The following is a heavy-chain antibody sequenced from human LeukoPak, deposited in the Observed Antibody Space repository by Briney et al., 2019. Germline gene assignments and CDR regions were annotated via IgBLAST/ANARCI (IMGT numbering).Heavy chain of an antibody. D-gene: IGHD3-3*01. CDR1: GGSLSGYY. CDR3: ARGKANYDFWSGTPRPYYYGMDV. CDR2: INHSGST. Sequence: SETLSLTCAVYGGSLSGYYWSWIRQPPGKGLEWIGEINHSGSTNYNPSLKSRVTISVDTSKNQFSLKLSSVTAADTAVYYCARGKANYDFWSGTPRPYYYGMDVWGQGTTVTVSS. V-gene: IGHV4-34*01. J-gene: IGHJ6*02.